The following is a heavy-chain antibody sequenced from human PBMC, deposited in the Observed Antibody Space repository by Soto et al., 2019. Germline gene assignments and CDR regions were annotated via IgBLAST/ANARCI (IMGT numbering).Heavy chain of an antibody. V-gene: IGHV4-61*01. Sequence: SETLSLTCTVSGGSVSSGSYYWSWIRQPPGKGLECIGYIYYSGSTNYNPSLKSRVTISVDTSKNQFSLKLSSVTAADTAVYYGAGGTTVVKYGMDVWGQGTTVTVSS. CDR1: GGSVSSGSYY. D-gene: IGHD4-17*01. CDR2: IYYSGST. J-gene: IGHJ6*02. CDR3: AGGTTVVKYGMDV.